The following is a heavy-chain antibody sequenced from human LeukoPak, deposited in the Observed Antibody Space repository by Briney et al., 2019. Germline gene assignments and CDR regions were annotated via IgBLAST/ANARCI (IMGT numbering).Heavy chain of an antibody. V-gene: IGHV3-15*01. CDR3: ATLKTGTSSFL. CDR2: IKSKTDGGTA. D-gene: IGHD6-13*01. Sequence: SLRLSCAASGFTFMNAWMSWVRQAPGKGLEWVGRIKSKTDGGTADYAAPVKGRFTISRDDSKNTLYLQLNSLKTEDTAVYYCATLKTGTSSFLWGQGTLVTVSS. CDR1: GFTFMNAW. J-gene: IGHJ4*02.